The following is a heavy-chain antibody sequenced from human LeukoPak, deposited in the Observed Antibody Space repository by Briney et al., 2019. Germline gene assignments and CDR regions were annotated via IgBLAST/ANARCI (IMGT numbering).Heavy chain of an antibody. CDR1: GGSITSSRYY. D-gene: IGHD3-9*01. CDR3: ARHGPRLRSFDSLLYFDT. Sequence: SETLSLTCTVSGGSITSSRYYWAWIRQTPGEGLEWIGTIQYSGSTYYNPSLRSRVTISADTSKNQFSLRLNSVTAADTAVYYCARHGPRLRSFDSLLYFDTWGQGTPGTVSS. J-gene: IGHJ4*02. CDR2: IQYSGST. V-gene: IGHV4-39*01.